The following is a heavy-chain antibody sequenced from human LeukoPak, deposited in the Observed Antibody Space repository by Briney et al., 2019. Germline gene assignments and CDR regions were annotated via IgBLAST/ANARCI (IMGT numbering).Heavy chain of an antibody. Sequence: SETLSLTCAVYGGSFSGYYWSWIRQPPGKGLEWIGEIDHSGSTNYNPSLKSRVTISVDTSKNQFSLKLSSVTAADTAVYYCARARTVNYFDYWGQGTLVTVSS. J-gene: IGHJ4*02. CDR3: ARARTVNYFDY. V-gene: IGHV4-34*01. CDR2: IDHSGST. CDR1: GGSFSGYY. D-gene: IGHD3-16*02.